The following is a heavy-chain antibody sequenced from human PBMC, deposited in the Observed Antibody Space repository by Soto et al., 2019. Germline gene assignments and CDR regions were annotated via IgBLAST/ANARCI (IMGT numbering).Heavy chain of an antibody. CDR2: ISAHNGNT. D-gene: IGHD1-1*01. CDR1: GYAFTTYG. V-gene: IGHV1-18*01. Sequence: QVHLVQSGAEVKKPGASVKVSCKGSGYAFTTYGITWVRQAPGQGLEWMGWISAHNGNTNYAQKLQGRVTVTRDTSTSTAYMELRSRRSDETAVYYWARGRYGDYWGQGALVTVSS. J-gene: IGHJ4*02. CDR3: ARGRYGDY.